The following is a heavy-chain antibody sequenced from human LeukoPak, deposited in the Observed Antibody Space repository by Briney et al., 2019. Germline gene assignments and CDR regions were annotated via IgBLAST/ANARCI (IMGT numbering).Heavy chain of an antibody. J-gene: IGHJ4*02. D-gene: IGHD1-26*01. CDR1: GFTFSRSW. CDR2: INDDGSTT. Sequence: PGGSLRLSCAASGFTFSRSWMHGVRRAPGKGLVWVSRINDDGSTTSYADSVKGRFTISRDNAKNTLYLQMNSLRAEDTVVYYCARGPAANSGNYYVGDYWGQGTLVTVSS. CDR3: ARGPAANSGNYYVGDY. V-gene: IGHV3-74*01.